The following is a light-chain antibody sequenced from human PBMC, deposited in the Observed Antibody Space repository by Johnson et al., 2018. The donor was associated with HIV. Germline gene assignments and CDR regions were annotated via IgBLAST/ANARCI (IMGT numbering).Light chain of an antibody. J-gene: IGLJ1*01. CDR1: DSNIGNNY. CDR3: GTWDSSLSASYV. CDR2: DNN. Sequence: QSVLTQPPSVSAAPGQKVTISCFGSDSNIGNNYVSWYQQLPGTAPKLLIYDNNKRPSGIPDRFSGSKSGTSATLGINGLQTGDEADYYCGTWDSSLSASYVFGTGTKVTVL. V-gene: IGLV1-51*01.